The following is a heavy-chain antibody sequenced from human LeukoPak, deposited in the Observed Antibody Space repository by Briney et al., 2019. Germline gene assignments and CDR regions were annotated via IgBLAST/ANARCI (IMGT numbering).Heavy chain of an antibody. CDR2: IYYTGST. J-gene: IGHJ4*02. CDR3: ARDRCSSTACYFDY. V-gene: IGHV4-59*01. CDR1: GGSISYYY. D-gene: IGHD2-15*01. Sequence: SETLSLTCTVSGGSISYYYWSWIRQPPGKGLEWIGYIYYTGSTNYNPSLKSRVTISVDTSKNQFSLNLTSVTAADTAVYYCARDRCSSTACYFDYWGKGTLVTVSS.